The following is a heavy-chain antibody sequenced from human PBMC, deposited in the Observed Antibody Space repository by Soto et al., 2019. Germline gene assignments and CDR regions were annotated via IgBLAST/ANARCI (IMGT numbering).Heavy chain of an antibody. CDR1: GYRFTSYW. Sequence: GESLKISCRTSGYRFTSYWIAWVRQMPGKGLEWMGIIFPSDSDTRYSPSFQGQVTISADRSTSAVFLQWASLKASDTAVYFCARKDKSGYFNWFDPWGQGTLVTVSS. D-gene: IGHD3-22*01. J-gene: IGHJ5*02. V-gene: IGHV5-51*01. CDR3: ARKDKSGYFNWFDP. CDR2: IFPSDSDT.